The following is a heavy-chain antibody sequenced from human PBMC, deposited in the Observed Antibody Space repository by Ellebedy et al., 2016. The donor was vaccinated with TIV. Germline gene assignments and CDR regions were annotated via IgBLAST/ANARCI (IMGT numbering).Heavy chain of an antibody. CDR2: IKQDGSEK. Sequence: PGESLKISCAASEFTFSSYWMSWVRQAPGKGLEWVADIKQDGSEKYYVDSVKGRFTISRDNAKNSLSLQMNSLRAEDTAIYYCARGPYYDVSTAYVRGYYFDHWGQGTLVTVSS. J-gene: IGHJ4*02. D-gene: IGHD3-9*01. V-gene: IGHV3-7*01. CDR3: ARGPYYDVSTAYVRGYYFDH. CDR1: EFTFSSYW.